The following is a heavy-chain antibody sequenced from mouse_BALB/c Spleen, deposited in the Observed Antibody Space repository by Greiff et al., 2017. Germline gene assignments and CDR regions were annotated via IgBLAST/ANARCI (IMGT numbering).Heavy chain of an antibody. CDR2: INPYNGGT. Sequence: VQLQQSGPELVKPGASMKISCKASGYSFTGYTMNWVKQSHGKNLEWIGLINPYNGGTSYNQKFKGKATLTVDKSSSTAYMELLSLTSEDSAVYYCARSDGYDPGAYYAMDYWGQGTSVTVSS. V-gene: IGHV1-18*01. J-gene: IGHJ4*01. CDR3: ARSDGYDPGAYYAMDY. D-gene: IGHD2-2*01. CDR1: GYSFTGYT.